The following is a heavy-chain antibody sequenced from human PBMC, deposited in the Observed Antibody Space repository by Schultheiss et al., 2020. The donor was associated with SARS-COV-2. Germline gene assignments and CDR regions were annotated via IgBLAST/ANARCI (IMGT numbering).Heavy chain of an antibody. V-gene: IGHV3-48*03. CDR1: GFTFSSYE. CDR3: ARAGSGYYYEGEYYYYGMDV. Sequence: GGSLRLSCAASGFTFSSYEMNWVRQAPGKGLEWVSYISSSGSTIYYADSVKGRFTISRDNAKNSLYLQMNSLRAGDTAVYYCARAGSGYYYEGEYYYYGMDVWGQGTTVTVSS. J-gene: IGHJ6*02. CDR2: ISSSGSTI. D-gene: IGHD3-22*01.